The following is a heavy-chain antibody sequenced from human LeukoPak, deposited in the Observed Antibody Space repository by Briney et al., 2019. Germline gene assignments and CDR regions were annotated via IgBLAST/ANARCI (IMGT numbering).Heavy chain of an antibody. CDR1: GFTFDDYA. Sequence: GGSLRLSCAASGFTFDDYAMHWVRQAPGKGLEWVSGISWNSGSIGYADSVKGRFTISRDNAKNSLYLQMNSLRAEDTALYYCAKGSRGLSGYYYYGMDVWGQGTTVTVSS. J-gene: IGHJ6*02. CDR3: AKGSRGLSGYYYYGMDV. CDR2: ISWNSGSI. V-gene: IGHV3-9*01.